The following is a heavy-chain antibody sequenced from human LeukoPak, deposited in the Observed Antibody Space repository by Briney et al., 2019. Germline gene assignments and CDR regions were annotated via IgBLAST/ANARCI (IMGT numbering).Heavy chain of an antibody. J-gene: IGHJ4*02. V-gene: IGHV3-48*03. Sequence: GGSLRLSCAASGFTFSSYEMNWVRQAPGKGLEWVSYISSSGSTIYYADSVKGRFTNSRDNAKNSLYLQMNSLRAEDTAVYYCARDRYSGSLGFDYWGQGTLVTVSS. CDR3: ARDRYSGSLGFDY. D-gene: IGHD1-26*01. CDR1: GFTFSSYE. CDR2: ISSSGSTI.